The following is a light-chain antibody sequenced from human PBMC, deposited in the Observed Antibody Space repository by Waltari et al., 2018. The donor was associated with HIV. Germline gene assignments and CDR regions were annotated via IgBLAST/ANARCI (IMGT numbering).Light chain of an antibody. CDR3: QQYFKTPYT. CDR2: WAS. V-gene: IGKV4-1*01. CDR1: RSVLYSSDNKNY. Sequence: DIVMTLSPDSLTVSLGERATINCKSSRSVLYSSDNKNYLVWYQQKSGQSPKVVISWASTRESGVPDRFSGSGSGTDFTLTISSLQAEDVALYYCQQYFKTPYTFGQGTKVEI. J-gene: IGKJ2*01.